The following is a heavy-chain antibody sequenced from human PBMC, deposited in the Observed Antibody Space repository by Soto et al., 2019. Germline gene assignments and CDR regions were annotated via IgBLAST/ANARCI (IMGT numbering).Heavy chain of an antibody. J-gene: IGHJ4*02. CDR1: GGSISSYY. D-gene: IGHD3-22*01. CDR3: ARGLSGSSALDY. V-gene: IGHV4-59*12. Sequence: SETLSLTCTVSGGSISSYYWGWIRQPPGKGLEWIGYIYYSESTNYNPSLKGRVTISVDTSKNHFSLIVTSVTAADTAVYYCARGLSGSSALDYWGQGILVTVSS. CDR2: IYYSEST.